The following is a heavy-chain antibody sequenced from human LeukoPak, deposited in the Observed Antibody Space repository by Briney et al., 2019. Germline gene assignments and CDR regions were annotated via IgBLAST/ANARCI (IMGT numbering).Heavy chain of an antibody. Sequence: GGSLRLSCAASGFTVSSNYMSWVRQAPGKGLEWVSVIYSGGSTYYADSVKGRFTISRDNSKNTLYLQMNSLRAEDTAVYYCARVGYYDILTGHYVPYYFDYWGQGTLVTVSS. V-gene: IGHV3-53*01. D-gene: IGHD3-9*01. J-gene: IGHJ4*02. CDR2: IYSGGST. CDR1: GFTVSSNY. CDR3: ARVGYYDILTGHYVPYYFDY.